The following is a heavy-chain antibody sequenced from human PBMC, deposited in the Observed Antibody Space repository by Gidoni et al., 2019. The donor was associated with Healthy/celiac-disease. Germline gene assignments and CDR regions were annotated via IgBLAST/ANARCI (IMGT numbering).Heavy chain of an antibody. CDR2: IYYSGST. D-gene: IGHD3-10*01. V-gene: IGHV4-30-4*01. Sequence: QVQLQESCPGLVKPSQTLSLTCTVSGGSISSGDYYWSWIRQPPGKGLEWIGYIYYSGSTYYNPSLKSRVTISVDTSKNQFSLKLSSVTAADTAVYYCASANRRITMVRGVIGYWGQGTLVTVSS. J-gene: IGHJ4*02. CDR1: GGSISSGDYY. CDR3: ASANRRITMVRGVIGY.